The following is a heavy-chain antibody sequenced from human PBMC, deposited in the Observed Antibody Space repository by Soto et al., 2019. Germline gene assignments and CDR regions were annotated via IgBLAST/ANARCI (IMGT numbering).Heavy chain of an antibody. Sequence: QVQLVQSGAEVKKPGASVKVSCKASGYTFAGYYIHWGRQAPGQGLEWMGWINPNSGGTNYAQKFQGRVTMTRDTSISTAYMELSRLTSDDTAMYYCARDGLLVPSTGNYFDPWGQGTLVTVSS. CDR3: ARDGLLVPSTGNYFDP. D-gene: IGHD5-12*01. CDR2: INPNSGGT. V-gene: IGHV1-2*02. J-gene: IGHJ5*02. CDR1: GYTFAGYY.